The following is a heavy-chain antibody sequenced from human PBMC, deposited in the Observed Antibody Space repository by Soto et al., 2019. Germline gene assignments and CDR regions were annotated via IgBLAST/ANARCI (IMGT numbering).Heavy chain of an antibody. V-gene: IGHV4-61*03. CDR2: ITDVGST. Sequence: KSSETLSLTCAVSVGSVSSGSYFWTWIRQSPGKGLEWIGYITDVGSTNYNPSLKNRVTISADTTKNHFSLNLRSVTAADTAVYYCARQRVLPAQYFFDYWGQGIPVTVYS. CDR3: ARQRVLPAQYFFDY. CDR1: VGSVSSGSYF. J-gene: IGHJ4*02. D-gene: IGHD6-25*01.